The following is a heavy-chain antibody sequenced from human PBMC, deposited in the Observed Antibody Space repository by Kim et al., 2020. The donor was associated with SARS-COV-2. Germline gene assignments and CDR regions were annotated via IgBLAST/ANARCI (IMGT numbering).Heavy chain of an antibody. CDR3: ARGGSSSGY. CDR2: GST. D-gene: IGHD6-6*01. V-gene: IGHV4-34*01. Sequence: GSTNYNPSLKSRVTISVDTSKNQFYLKLSSVTAADTAVYYCARGGSSSGYWGQGTLVTVSS. J-gene: IGHJ4*02.